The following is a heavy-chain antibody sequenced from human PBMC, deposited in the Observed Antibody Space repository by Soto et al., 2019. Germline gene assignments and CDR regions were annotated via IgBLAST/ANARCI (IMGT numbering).Heavy chain of an antibody. Sequence: QVQLQESGPGLVKPSQTLSLTCTVSGGSISSGGYYWSWIRQHPGKGLEWIGYIYYSGSTYYNPSLKSRVTLSVDTSKNQFSLKLSSVTAADTAVYYCARARNIVVVVAFDPWGQGTLVTVSS. CDR2: IYYSGST. V-gene: IGHV4-31*03. D-gene: IGHD2-15*01. J-gene: IGHJ5*02. CDR3: ARARNIVVVVAFDP. CDR1: GGSISSGGYY.